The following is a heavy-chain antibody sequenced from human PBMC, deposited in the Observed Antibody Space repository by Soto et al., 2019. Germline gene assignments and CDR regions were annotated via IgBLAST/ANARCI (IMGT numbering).Heavy chain of an antibody. CDR3: AKDLVKTSRWPAD. J-gene: IGHJ4*02. CDR1: GFNFSSYG. CDR2: ISYDGSHK. Sequence: HVQLVESGGGVVQPGRSLRLSCAVSGFNFSSYGMHWVRQAPGKGLEWVAVISYDGSHKASADSVKGRFAISRDNSKNTLFLKMNSLRVEDTAVYYWAKDLVKTSRWPADWGQGPLVTVSS. D-gene: IGHD2-2*01. V-gene: IGHV3-30*18.